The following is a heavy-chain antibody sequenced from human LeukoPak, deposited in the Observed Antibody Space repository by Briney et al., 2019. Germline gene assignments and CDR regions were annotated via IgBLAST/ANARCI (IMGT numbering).Heavy chain of an antibody. CDR1: GFTVRTNY. CDR2: IYSGGGT. D-gene: IGHD2/OR15-2a*01. CDR3: ARPTFPLGYFDY. Sequence: TGGSLRLSCAASGFTVRTNYMSWVRQPPGKELEWVSVIYSGGGTYYADSVKGRFTISRDNSKNTLYLQMNSLRAEDTAVYYCARPTFPLGYFDYWGQGTLVTVSS. V-gene: IGHV3-53*01. J-gene: IGHJ4*02.